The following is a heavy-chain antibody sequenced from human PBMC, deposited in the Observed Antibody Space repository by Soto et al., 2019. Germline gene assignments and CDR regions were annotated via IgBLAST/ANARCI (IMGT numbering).Heavy chain of an antibody. V-gene: IGHV1-2*02. J-gene: IGHJ4*02. CDR2: INPNSGGT. CDR1: GYTFTGYY. CDR3: ATTFRGGFDY. Sequence: ASVKVSCKASGYTFTGYYMHWVRQAPGQGLEWMGWINPNSGGTNYAQKFQGRVTMTRDTSISTAYMELSSVTAADTAVYYCATTFRGGFDYWGQGTLVTVSS. D-gene: IGHD3-16*01.